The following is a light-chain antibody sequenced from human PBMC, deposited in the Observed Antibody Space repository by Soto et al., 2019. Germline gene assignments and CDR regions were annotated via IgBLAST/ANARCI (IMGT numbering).Light chain of an antibody. CDR1: QGISSY. CDR3: QQLERYPST. V-gene: IGKV1-9*01. Sequence: DIQLTQSPSFLSASVGDRVTITCRASQGISSYLACYQQKPGKAPKLLIYAASTLQSGVPSRFSGSGSGTEFTLTISSLQPEDFATYYCQQLERYPSTFGGGTKVDNK. J-gene: IGKJ4*01. CDR2: AAS.